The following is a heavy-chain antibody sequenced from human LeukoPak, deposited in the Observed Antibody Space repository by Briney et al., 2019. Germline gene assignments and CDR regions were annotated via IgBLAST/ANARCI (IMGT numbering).Heavy chain of an antibody. CDR2: IWYDGSNK. CDR3: ARGRSGSYSDFDY. CDR1: GFTFSSYG. J-gene: IGHJ4*03. V-gene: IGHV3-33*08. D-gene: IGHD1-26*01. Sequence: PGGTLRLSCAASGFTFSSYGMHWVRQAEGKGLEWVAVIWYDGSNKYYADSVKGRFTISRDNSKNTLYLQMNSLRAEDTAVYYCARGRSGSYSDFDYWGQGTTVTVSS.